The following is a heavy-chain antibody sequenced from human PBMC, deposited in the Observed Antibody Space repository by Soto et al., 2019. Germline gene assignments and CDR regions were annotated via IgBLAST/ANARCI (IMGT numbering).Heavy chain of an antibody. CDR2: ISYDGSNK. V-gene: IGHV3-30-3*01. Sequence: AGSLRISCPSSGFTFSSYVMPWFRQAQAKGLEWVAVISYDGSNKYYADSVKGRFTISRDNSKNTLYLQMNSLRAEDTAVYYCARDPASQYSSSFSDIWGQGTMVTVSS. CDR1: GFTFSSYV. CDR3: ARDPASQYSSSFSDI. J-gene: IGHJ3*02. D-gene: IGHD6-13*01.